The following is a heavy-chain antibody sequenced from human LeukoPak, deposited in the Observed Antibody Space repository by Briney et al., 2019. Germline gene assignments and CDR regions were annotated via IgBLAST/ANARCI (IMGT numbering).Heavy chain of an antibody. J-gene: IGHJ4*02. V-gene: IGHV3-30*18. Sequence: GGSLRLSCAASGFTFKNYGMLWVRQAPGKGLEWVAVISYDGENRYYADSVKGRFTISRDNSKNTLYVQMNSLRAEDTAVYYCAKAKEILTGYYDYWGQGALVTVSS. CDR1: GFTFKNYG. CDR3: AKAKEILTGYYDY. D-gene: IGHD3-9*01. CDR2: ISYDGENR.